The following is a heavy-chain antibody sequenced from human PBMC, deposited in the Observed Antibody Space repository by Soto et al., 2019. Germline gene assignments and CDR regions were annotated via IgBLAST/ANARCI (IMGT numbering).Heavy chain of an antibody. D-gene: IGHD3-10*01. Sequence: QVQLQESGPGLVKPSQTLSLTCTVSGGSISSGDYYWSWIRQPPGKGLEWIGYIYYSGSTYYNPSLKSRLTISVDTSKNQFSLKLSSVTAADTAVYYCARAGTMVRGVQDYWGQGTLVTVSS. CDR2: IYYSGST. V-gene: IGHV4-30-4*01. J-gene: IGHJ4*02. CDR1: GGSISSGDYY. CDR3: ARAGTMVRGVQDY.